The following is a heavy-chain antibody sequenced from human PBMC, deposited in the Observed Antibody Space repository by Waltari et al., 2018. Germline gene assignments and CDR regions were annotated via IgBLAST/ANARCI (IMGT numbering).Heavy chain of an antibody. CDR1: GFTFSNYA. CDR2: LSSTGATT. D-gene: IGHD3-22*01. Sequence: EVQLLESGGGFLQPGGSLRLSWVASGFTFSNYAMNWVRQAPGKGLEWVSLLSSTGATTYYADSVKARFTISRDNSKNTLYLEMHSLRVEDTAIYYCAKESDSTGYFDYWGQGTLVTVSS. V-gene: IGHV3-23*01. CDR3: AKESDSTGYFDY. J-gene: IGHJ4*02.